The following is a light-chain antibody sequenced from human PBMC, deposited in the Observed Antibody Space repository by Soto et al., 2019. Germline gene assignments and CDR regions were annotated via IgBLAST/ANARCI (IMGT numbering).Light chain of an antibody. Sequence: EIVLTQSPGTLSLSPGERATLSCRASQSVRSSYLAWYQQKPGQAPRLLIYGASSRATGIPDRFSDSGSGTEFTLTINSLQSEDFAVYYCQQRSNWPPTFGQGTRLENK. CDR1: QSVRSSY. J-gene: IGKJ5*01. CDR2: GAS. CDR3: QQRSNWPPT. V-gene: IGKV3D-20*02.